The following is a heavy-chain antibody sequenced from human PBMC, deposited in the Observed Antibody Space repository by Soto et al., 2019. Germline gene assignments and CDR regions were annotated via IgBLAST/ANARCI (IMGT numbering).Heavy chain of an antibody. CDR1: GFTFSTFE. Sequence: EVQLVDSGGGLVQPGGSLRLSCAASGFTFSTFEMNWVRQAPGKGLEWVSKIGSSGSSIWYAESVKGRFTISRDNAKNSLYLQMNSLRGDDTAVYYCARATYTSSYHFDSWGQGTLVTVS. V-gene: IGHV3-48*03. CDR3: ARATYTSSYHFDS. CDR2: IGSSGSSI. J-gene: IGHJ4*02. D-gene: IGHD6-6*01.